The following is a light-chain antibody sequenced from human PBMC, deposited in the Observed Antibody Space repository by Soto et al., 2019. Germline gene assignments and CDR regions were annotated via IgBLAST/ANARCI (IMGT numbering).Light chain of an antibody. V-gene: IGLV7-46*01. J-gene: IGLJ3*02. CDR3: LLSYSGVNWV. CDR1: TGAVTSGHY. Sequence: QAVVTQAPSLTVSPGGTVTLTCGSSTGAVTSGHYPYWFQQKPGQAPRTLIYDTSNKHSWTPARFSGSLLGGKAALTLSGAQPEDEAEYYRLLSYSGVNWVFGGGTQLTVL. CDR2: DTS.